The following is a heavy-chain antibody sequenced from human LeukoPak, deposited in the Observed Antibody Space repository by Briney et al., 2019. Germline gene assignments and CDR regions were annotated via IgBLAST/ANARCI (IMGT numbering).Heavy chain of an antibody. CDR3: ATQGDWNYGGGWFDP. Sequence: SETLSLTCSVSGGSVSSTTYYWGWIRQPPGKGLEWIGSISYSGSTYYNPSLKSRVTISVDTSKNQFSLKLSSVTAADTAVYYCATQGDWNYGGGWFDPWGQGTLVTVSS. CDR1: GGSVSSTTYY. D-gene: IGHD1-7*01. V-gene: IGHV4-39*07. J-gene: IGHJ5*02. CDR2: ISYSGST.